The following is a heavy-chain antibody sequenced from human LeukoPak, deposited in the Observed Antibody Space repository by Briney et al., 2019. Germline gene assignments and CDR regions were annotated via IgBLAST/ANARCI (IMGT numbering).Heavy chain of an antibody. D-gene: IGHD1-26*01. J-gene: IGHJ4*02. CDR2: IYPGDSDT. CDR3: ARQLVGSYYGGDY. Sequence: GGSLKISCKGSGYSFTSYWIGWVRQMPGKGLEWMGIIYPGDSDTRYSPSFQGQVTISADKSIGTAYLQWSSLKASDTAMYYCARQLVGSYYGGDYWGQGTLVTVSS. CDR1: GYSFTSYW. V-gene: IGHV5-51*01.